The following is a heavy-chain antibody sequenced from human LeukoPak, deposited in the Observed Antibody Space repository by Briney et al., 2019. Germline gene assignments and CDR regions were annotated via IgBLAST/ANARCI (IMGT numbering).Heavy chain of an antibody. Sequence: KASETLSLTCTVSGYSISSGYYWGWIRQPPGKGLEWIGSIYHSGSTYYNPSLKSRVTISVDTSKNQFSLKLSSVTAADTAVYYCASLLDSSGWSYYYYYMDVWGKGTTVTVSS. CDR2: IYHSGST. V-gene: IGHV4-38-2*02. J-gene: IGHJ6*03. CDR3: ASLLDSSGWSYYYYYMDV. CDR1: GYSISSGYY. D-gene: IGHD6-19*01.